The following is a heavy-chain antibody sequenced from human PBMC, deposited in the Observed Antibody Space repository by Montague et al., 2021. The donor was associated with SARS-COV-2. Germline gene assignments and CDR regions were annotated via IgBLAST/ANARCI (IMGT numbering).Heavy chain of an antibody. CDR2: INQGGAP. Sequence: SETLSLTCAVSRGSFSNYYWTWIRQSPGKGLEWIGEINQGGAPNXTPSLKSRVTISLDTSKKQISLKLNSVTVADTAVFFCARGRPVQASFRHFDSISSGALDIWAQGSLVIVSS. CDR1: RGSFSNYY. V-gene: IGHV4-34*01. J-gene: IGHJ3*02. D-gene: IGHD3-9*01. CDR3: ARGRPVQASFRHFDSISSGALDI.